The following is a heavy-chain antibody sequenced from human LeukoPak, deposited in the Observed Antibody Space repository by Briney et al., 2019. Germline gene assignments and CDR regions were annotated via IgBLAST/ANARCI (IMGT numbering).Heavy chain of an antibody. Sequence: GGSLRLSCAASGFTVSSNYMSWVRQAPGKGLEWVSFIYSGGSTYYADSVKGRFTISRDNSKNTLYLQMNSLRAEDTAVYYCARGVGEWLVYYYGMDVWGQGTTVTVSS. CDR3: ARGVGEWLVYYYGMDV. J-gene: IGHJ6*02. CDR2: IYSGGST. CDR1: GFTVSSNY. D-gene: IGHD6-19*01. V-gene: IGHV3-66*01.